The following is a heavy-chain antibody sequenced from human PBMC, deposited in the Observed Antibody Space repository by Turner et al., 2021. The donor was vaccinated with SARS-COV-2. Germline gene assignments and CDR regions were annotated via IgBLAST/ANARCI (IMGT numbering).Heavy chain of an antibody. CDR1: GGHLSSSSYS. Sequence: QLQLQESGPGLVKPSETLSLTCTVCGGHLSSSSYSWGWIRQPPGKGLEWSGSIYYSGSNYYTPSLKSRVSISVDTSKNQYSQRLSSVTAADTAVYYCATPSVSYDSSGYFHFDLWGRGTLVTVSS. D-gene: IGHD3-22*01. V-gene: IGHV4-39*01. CDR2: IYYSGSN. CDR3: ATPSVSYDSSGYFHFDL. J-gene: IGHJ2*01.